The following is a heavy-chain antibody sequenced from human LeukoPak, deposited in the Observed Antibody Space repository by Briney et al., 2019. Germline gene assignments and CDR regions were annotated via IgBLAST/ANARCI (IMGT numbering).Heavy chain of an antibody. CDR2: IRYDGSNK. V-gene: IGHV3-30*02. D-gene: IGHD3-3*01. J-gene: IGHJ6*03. CDR1: GFTFSSYG. Sequence: GGSLRLSCAASGFTFSSYGMHWVRQAPGKGLEWVAFIRYDGSNKYYADSVKGRFTISRDNSKNTLYLQMNSLRAEDTAVYYCAKDGHVYYDFWSAKWAYYYYMDVWGKGTTVTVSS. CDR3: AKDGHVYYDFWSAKWAYYYYMDV.